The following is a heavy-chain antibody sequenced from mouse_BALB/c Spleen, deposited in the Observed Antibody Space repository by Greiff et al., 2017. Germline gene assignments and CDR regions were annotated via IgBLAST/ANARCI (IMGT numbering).Heavy chain of an antibody. D-gene: IGHD1-1*01. J-gene: IGHJ3*01. V-gene: IGHV1-4*01. CDR1: GYTFTSYT. CDR3: AREDYYGSSYSAWFAY. Sequence: QVQLKQPGAELARPGASVKMSCKASGYTFTSYTMHWVKQRPGQGLEWIGYINPSSGYTNYNQKFKDKATLTADKSSSTAYMQLSSLTSEDSAVYYCAREDYYGSSYSAWFAYWGQGTLVTVSA. CDR2: INPSSGYT.